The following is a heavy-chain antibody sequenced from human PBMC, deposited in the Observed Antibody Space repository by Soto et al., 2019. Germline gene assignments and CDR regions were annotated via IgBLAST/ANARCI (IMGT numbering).Heavy chain of an antibody. D-gene: IGHD3-9*01. Sequence: ASVKVSCKASGYTFTSYGISWVRQAPGQGLEWMGWISAYNGNTNYAQKLQGRVTMTTDTSTSTAYMELRSLRSDDTAVYYCARVPLGLRYFDWLLTLPGFDYWGQGTLVTVS. CDR1: GYTFTSYG. CDR2: ISAYNGNT. CDR3: ARVPLGLRYFDWLLTLPGFDY. V-gene: IGHV1-18*01. J-gene: IGHJ4*02.